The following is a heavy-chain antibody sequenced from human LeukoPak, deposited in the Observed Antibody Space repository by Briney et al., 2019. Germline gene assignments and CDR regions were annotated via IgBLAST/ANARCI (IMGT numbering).Heavy chain of an antibody. D-gene: IGHD3-9*01. Sequence: ASVKVSCKASGYTFTSYGISWVRQAPGQGLEWMGWISAYNGNTNYAQKLRGRVTMTTDTSTSTAYMELRSLRSDDTAVYYCARVGILTGYYQKDYWGQGTLVTVSS. CDR3: ARVGILTGYYQKDY. V-gene: IGHV1-18*01. J-gene: IGHJ4*02. CDR2: ISAYNGNT. CDR1: GYTFTSYG.